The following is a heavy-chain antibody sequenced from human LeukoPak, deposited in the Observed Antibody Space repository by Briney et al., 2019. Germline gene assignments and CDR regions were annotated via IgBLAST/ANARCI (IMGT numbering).Heavy chain of an antibody. V-gene: IGHV3-74*01. D-gene: IGHD3-16*01. CDR1: GFTFSSYW. CDR2: INSDGSST. J-gene: IGHJ6*03. CDR3: ARGGDHPTFLFQYMDV. Sequence: GGSLRLSCAASGFTFSSYWMHWVRQAPGKGLVWVSRINSDGSSTSYADSVKGRFTISRDNAKNSLFLQMNSLRAEDTAVYYCARGGDHPTFLFQYMDVWGKGTTVTVSS.